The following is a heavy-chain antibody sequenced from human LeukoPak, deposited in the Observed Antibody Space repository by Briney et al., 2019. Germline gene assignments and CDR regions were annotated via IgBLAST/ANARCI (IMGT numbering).Heavy chain of an antibody. V-gene: IGHV1-2*02. CDR2: INPNSGGT. CDR1: GYTFTGYY. Sequence: ASVKVSCKASGYTFTGYYVHWVRQAPGQGLEWMGWINPNSGGTNYPQKFQGRVTITRDTSISTAYLELSRLTSDDTAVYYCARSRGWPKYFFDYWGQGTLVTVSS. D-gene: IGHD6-19*01. J-gene: IGHJ4*02. CDR3: ARSRGWPKYFFDY.